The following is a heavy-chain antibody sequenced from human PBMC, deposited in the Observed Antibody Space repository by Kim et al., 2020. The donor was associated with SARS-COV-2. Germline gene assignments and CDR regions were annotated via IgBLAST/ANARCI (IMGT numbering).Heavy chain of an antibody. D-gene: IGHD2-2*01. V-gene: IGHV3-30*04. Sequence: GGSLRLSCAASGFTFSSYAMHWVRQAPGKGLEWVAVISYDGSNKYYADSVKGRFTISRDNSKNTLYLQMNSLRAEDTAVYYCARPLGYCSSTSCYFSDDIYYYGMDVWGQGTTVTVSS. CDR3: ARPLGYCSSTSCYFSDDIYYYGMDV. J-gene: IGHJ6*02. CDR1: GFTFSSYA. CDR2: ISYDGSNK.